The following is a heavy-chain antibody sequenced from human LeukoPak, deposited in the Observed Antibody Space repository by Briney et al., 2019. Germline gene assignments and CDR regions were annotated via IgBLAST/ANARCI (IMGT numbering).Heavy chain of an antibody. V-gene: IGHV1-46*01. CDR3: ARYSAVAEDGWCEQ. J-gene: IGHJ5*02. CDR2: INPSGGST. CDR1: GYTFTSYY. D-gene: IGHD6-19*01. Sequence: GASVKVSCKASGYTFTSYYMHWVRQPPAQGLEWVGIINPSGGSTSYAHKFQGRVTINCDTSTSAVYMELTRQRSKDTAVYYCARYSAVAEDGWCEQWGQGTLVPVSS.